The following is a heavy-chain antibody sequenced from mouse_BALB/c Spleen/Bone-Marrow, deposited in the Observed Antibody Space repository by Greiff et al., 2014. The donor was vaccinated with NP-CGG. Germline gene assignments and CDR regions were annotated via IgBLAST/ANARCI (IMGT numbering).Heavy chain of an antibody. D-gene: IGHD2-12*01. CDR3: ARPNTTPFDY. V-gene: IGHV1-18*01. J-gene: IGHJ3*01. CDR2: IDPNNGTT. CDR1: GYTFTDYH. Sequence: EVKLEESGPELVKPGASVRIPCKASGYTFTDYHMDWVKQSHGKSLAWIGDIDPNNGTTIYNRNFKGKATLTVDKSSSTAYMELRSLTSEDTAVYYCARPNTTPFDYWAKGLWSLSLQ.